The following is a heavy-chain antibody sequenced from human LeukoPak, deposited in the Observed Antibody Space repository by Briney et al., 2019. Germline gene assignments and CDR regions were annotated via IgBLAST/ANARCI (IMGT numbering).Heavy chain of an antibody. CDR1: GFTFSTYS. CDR3: ARDRCSGGSCYDY. J-gene: IGHJ4*02. D-gene: IGHD2-15*01. CDR2: VSTSSSYI. Sequence: TGGSLRLSYAASGFTFSTYSMNSVRQAPGKGLEWVSSVSTSSSYIYYADSVKGRFTISRDNAKNSLYLQMNSLRAEDTAVYYCARDRCSGGSCYDYWGQGTLVTVSS. V-gene: IGHV3-21*01.